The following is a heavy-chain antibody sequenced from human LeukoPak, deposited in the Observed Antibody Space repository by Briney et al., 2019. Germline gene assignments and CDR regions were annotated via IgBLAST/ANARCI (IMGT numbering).Heavy chain of an antibody. CDR3: AKDFSDYDFWSGYWGLDY. CDR2: IRYDGSNK. Sequence: GGSLRLSCAASGFTFSSYGMHWVRQAPGKGLEWVAFIRYDGSNKYYADSVKGRFTISRDNSKNTLYLQMNSLRAEDTAVYYCAKDFSDYDFWSGYWGLDYWGQGTLVTVSS. CDR1: GFTFSSYG. D-gene: IGHD3-3*01. V-gene: IGHV3-30*02. J-gene: IGHJ4*02.